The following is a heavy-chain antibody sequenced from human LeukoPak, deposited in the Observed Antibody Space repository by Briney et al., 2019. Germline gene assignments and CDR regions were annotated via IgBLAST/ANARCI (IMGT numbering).Heavy chain of an antibody. J-gene: IGHJ1*01. V-gene: IGHV1-69*05. D-gene: IGHD2-21*01. CDR1: GGTFSSYA. CDR2: IIPIFGTA. CDR3: ARDLAYCGGDCYHGPFQH. Sequence: SVKVSCKASGGTFSSYAISWVRQAPGQGLEWMGGIIPIFGTANYAQKFQGRVTITTDESTSTAYMELSSLRSEDTAVYYCARDLAYCGGDCYHGPFQHWGQGTLVTVSS.